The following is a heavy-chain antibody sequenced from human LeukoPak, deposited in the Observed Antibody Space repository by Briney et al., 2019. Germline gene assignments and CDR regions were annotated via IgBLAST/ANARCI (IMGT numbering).Heavy chain of an antibody. CDR2: ISGSGGSP. Sequence: GGSLRLSCAASGFTFGSYAMGWVRQAPGKGLEWVSGISGSGGSPYYTDSVKGRFTISKDNSKDTLYLQMNSLRDEDTAVYYCARDHPSSGWYVDYWGQGILVTVSS. J-gene: IGHJ4*02. V-gene: IGHV3-23*01. D-gene: IGHD6-19*01. CDR3: ARDHPSSGWYVDY. CDR1: GFTFGSYA.